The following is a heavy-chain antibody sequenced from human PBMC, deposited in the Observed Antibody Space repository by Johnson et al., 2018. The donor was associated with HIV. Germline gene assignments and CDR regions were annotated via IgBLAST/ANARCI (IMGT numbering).Heavy chain of an antibody. Sequence: VQLVESGGGLVKTGESLRLSCAASGFTFSNAWMSWVRQGPGKGLEWVGRIKSKTDDGTTDYAAPVKGRFTISRDDSKNTLYLQMNSLKTEDTAVYYCTTAWGGYCQELPDAFDIWGQGTMVTVSS. CDR2: IKSKTDDGTT. CDR1: GFTFSNAW. J-gene: IGHJ3*02. CDR3: TTAWGGYCQELPDAFDI. D-gene: IGHD3-3*01. V-gene: IGHV3-15*01.